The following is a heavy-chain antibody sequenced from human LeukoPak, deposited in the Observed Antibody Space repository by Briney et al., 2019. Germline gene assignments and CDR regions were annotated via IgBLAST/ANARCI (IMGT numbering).Heavy chain of an antibody. V-gene: IGHV5-51*01. CDR1: GFRFTSYW. CDR2: IYPADSDT. Sequence: GESLKISCKGSGFRFTSYWIGWVRQMPGEGLEYMGIIYPADSDTRYSPSFQGQVTISADKSISTAYLQWSSLKASDTAMYYCARPGQLGEYTPYYFDFWGQGTLVTVSS. CDR3: ARPGQLGEYTPYYFDF. D-gene: IGHD3-16*01. J-gene: IGHJ4*02.